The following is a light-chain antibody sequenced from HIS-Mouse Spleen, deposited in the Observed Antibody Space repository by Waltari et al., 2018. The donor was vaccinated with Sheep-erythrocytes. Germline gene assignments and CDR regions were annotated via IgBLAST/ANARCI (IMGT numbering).Light chain of an antibody. J-gene: IGKJ2*01. CDR1: QSISSY. Sequence: DIQMTQSPSSLSASVGDRVTITCRANQSISSYLNWYQQKPGKAPKLLIYAASSLQRGVPSRFSGSGSGTDFTLTISSLQPEDFATYYCQQSYSTPYTFGQGTKLEIK. CDR2: AAS. V-gene: IGKV1-39*01. CDR3: QQSYSTPYT.